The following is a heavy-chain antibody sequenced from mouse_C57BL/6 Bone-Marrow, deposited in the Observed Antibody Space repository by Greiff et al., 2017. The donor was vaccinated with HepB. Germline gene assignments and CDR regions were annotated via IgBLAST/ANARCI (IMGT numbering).Heavy chain of an antibody. CDR3: AKNRNYWYFDV. J-gene: IGHJ1*03. Sequence: EVQLVESGGGLVKPGGSLKLSCAASGFTFSDYGMHWVRQAPEKGLEWVAYISSGSSTIYYADTVKGRFTISRDNAKNTLFLQMTSLRSEDTAMYYCAKNRNYWYFDVWGTGTTVTVSS. V-gene: IGHV5-17*01. CDR2: ISSGSSTI. CDR1: GFTFSDYG.